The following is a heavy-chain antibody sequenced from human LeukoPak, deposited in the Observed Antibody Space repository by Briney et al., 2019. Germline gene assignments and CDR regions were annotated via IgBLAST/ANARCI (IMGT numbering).Heavy chain of an antibody. CDR2: IIPIFGTA. J-gene: IGHJ4*02. V-gene: IGHV1-69*05. Sequence: SVKVSCKXSGGTFSSYAISWVRQAPGQGLEWMGRIIPIFGTANYAQKFQGRVTITTDESTSTAYMELSSLRSEDTAVYYCAREVSAAGTHFDYWGQGTLVTVSS. D-gene: IGHD6-13*01. CDR3: AREVSAAGTHFDY. CDR1: GGTFSSYA.